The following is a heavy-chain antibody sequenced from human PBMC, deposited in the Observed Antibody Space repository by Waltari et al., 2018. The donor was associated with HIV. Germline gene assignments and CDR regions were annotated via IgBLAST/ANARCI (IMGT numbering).Heavy chain of an antibody. Sequence: QLQLQESGPGLVKPSETLSLTCTVSGGSINSYTSYWGWVRQPPGKGLEWIGSIYYSASTYYNPSLKSRVTISADTPKNQFSLKLNSVTAADTAVYYCARRGVAGTSGWFDPWGQGTLVTVSS. V-gene: IGHV4-39*01. D-gene: IGHD6-19*01. CDR1: GGSINSYTSY. J-gene: IGHJ5*02. CDR2: IYYSAST. CDR3: ARRGVAGTSGWFDP.